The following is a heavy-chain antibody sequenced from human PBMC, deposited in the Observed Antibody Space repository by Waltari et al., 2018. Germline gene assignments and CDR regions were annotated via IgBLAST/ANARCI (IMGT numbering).Heavy chain of an antibody. V-gene: IGHV3-7*03. CDR1: GFTFTRYW. Sequence: EVQLVESGGGLVQPGGSLGLSWAASGFTFTRYWMGWVRQAPGKGLECVANINQGGSDKNYVDSVKGRFTISRDNAKNSLYLQMNSQRAEDTAVYYCARTGDDYWGQGTLVTVSS. CDR3: ARTGDDY. CDR2: INQGGSDK. D-gene: IGHD1-1*01. J-gene: IGHJ4*02.